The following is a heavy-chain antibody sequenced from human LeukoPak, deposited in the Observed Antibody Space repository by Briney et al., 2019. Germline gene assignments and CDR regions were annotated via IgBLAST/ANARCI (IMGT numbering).Heavy chain of an antibody. CDR2: ISGSGGST. D-gene: IGHD2-2*01. CDR3: AKDSTVVTAATKRNYYYYMDV. V-gene: IGHV3-23*01. Sequence: GGSLRLSCAASGFTFSGYAMSWVRQAPGKGLEWVSAISGSGGSTYYADSVKGRFTISRDNSKNTLYLQMNSLRAEDTAVYYCAKDSTVVTAATKRNYYYYMDVWGKGTTATVSS. J-gene: IGHJ6*03. CDR1: GFTFSGYA.